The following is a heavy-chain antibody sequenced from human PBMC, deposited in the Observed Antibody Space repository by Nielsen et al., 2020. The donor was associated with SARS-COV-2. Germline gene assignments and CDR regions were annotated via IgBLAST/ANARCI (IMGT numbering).Heavy chain of an antibody. Sequence: GGSLRLSCAASGFTFRRYAMSWVRRAPGKGLEWVSAISGGGGSTYYAVSVKGRFTISRDNSKKTLYLQMNSLHTDDSAVYYCAKGDGDSWSPFLYVEYWGQGTLVTVSS. J-gene: IGHJ4*02. V-gene: IGHV3-23*01. CDR1: GFTFRRYA. CDR2: ISGGGGST. CDR3: AKGDGDSWSPFLYVEY. D-gene: IGHD6-13*01.